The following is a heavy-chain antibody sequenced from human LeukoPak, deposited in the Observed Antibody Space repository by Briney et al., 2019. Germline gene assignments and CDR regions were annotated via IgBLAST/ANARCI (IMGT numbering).Heavy chain of an antibody. J-gene: IGHJ5*02. D-gene: IGHD3-10*01. CDR1: GGSISSYY. V-gene: IGHV4-4*08. Sequence: SETLSLTCIVSGGSISSYYWSWIRQPPGKGLEWIGRIYASGITNYNPSLRSRVTISVDTSKNQFSLKLSSVTAADTAVYYCAGSVTMIRGVSYSHPGWFDPWGQGSLVTVSS. CDR3: AGSVTMIRGVSYSHPGWFDP. CDR2: IYASGIT.